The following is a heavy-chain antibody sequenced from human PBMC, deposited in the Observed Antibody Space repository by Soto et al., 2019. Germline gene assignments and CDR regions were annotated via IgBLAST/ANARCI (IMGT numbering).Heavy chain of an antibody. CDR1: GGTFSNYG. J-gene: IGHJ6*02. CDR3: ARGVRLFAVDRLGMDV. Sequence: QVQLVQSGAEVKKPGSSVKVSCKASGGTFSNYGISWVRQAPGQGLEWMGGIIPIFGTANYAQKFQGRVTITADADESTRKADMELSRLRSEDTAVYYCARGVRLFAVDRLGMDVWGQGTTVTVSS. D-gene: IGHD3-3*01. V-gene: IGHV1-69*12. CDR2: IIPIFGTA.